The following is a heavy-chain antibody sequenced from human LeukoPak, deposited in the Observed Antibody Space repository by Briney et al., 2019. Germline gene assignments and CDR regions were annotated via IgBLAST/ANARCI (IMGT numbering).Heavy chain of an antibody. CDR2: ISYDGSNK. J-gene: IGHJ3*02. Sequence: GGSLRLSCAASGFTFSSYAMHWVRQAPGKGLEWVAVISYDGSNKYYADSVKGRFTISRDNSKNTLYLQMNSLRAEDTAVYYCARENGITGTDDAFDIWGQGTMVTVSS. CDR3: ARENGITGTDDAFDI. V-gene: IGHV3-30*01. CDR1: GFTFSSYA. D-gene: IGHD1-20*01.